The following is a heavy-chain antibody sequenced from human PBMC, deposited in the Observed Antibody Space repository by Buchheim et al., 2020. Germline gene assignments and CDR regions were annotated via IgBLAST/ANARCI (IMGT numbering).Heavy chain of an antibody. CDR3: ARGHCSTGSCYSGDY. Sequence: EVQLVESGGSVVRPGGSLRLSCAASGFTFDDYGMSWVRQAPGKGLEWVSGINWDGGSTLYADSVKGRVTISRDNAKNSLSVQINRLRVEDTALYYCARGHCSTGSCYSGDYWGQGTL. D-gene: IGHD2-15*01. V-gene: IGHV3-20*04. J-gene: IGHJ4*02. CDR2: INWDGGST. CDR1: GFTFDDYG.